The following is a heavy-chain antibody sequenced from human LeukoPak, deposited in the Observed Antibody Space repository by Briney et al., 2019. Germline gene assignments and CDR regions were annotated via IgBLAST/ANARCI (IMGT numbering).Heavy chain of an antibody. CDR3: AKNFDFWSGLGFNWFDP. V-gene: IGHV3-30*02. CDR1: GFTFSSYW. J-gene: IGHJ5*02. D-gene: IGHD3-3*01. CDR2: IRYDGSNK. Sequence: PGGSLRLSCAASGFTFSSYWMSWVRQAPGKGLEWVAFIRYDGSNKYYADSVKGRFTISRDNSKNTLYLQMNSLRAEDTAVYYCAKNFDFWSGLGFNWFDPWGQGTLVTVSS.